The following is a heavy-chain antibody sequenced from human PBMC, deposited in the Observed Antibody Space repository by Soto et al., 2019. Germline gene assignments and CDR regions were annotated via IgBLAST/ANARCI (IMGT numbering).Heavy chain of an antibody. CDR3: ARASLGYCSSASCYGYYYYGMDV. CDR2: IYYSGST. Sequence: QVQLQESGPGLVKPSQTLSLTCTVSGGSISSGGYYWSWIRQHPGKGLEWIGYIYYSGSTYYNPSLKSRVTISVDTSKNQFSLKLSSVTAADTAVYYSARASLGYCSSASCYGYYYYGMDVWGQGTTVTVSS. V-gene: IGHV4-31*03. J-gene: IGHJ6*02. CDR1: GGSISSGGYY. D-gene: IGHD2-2*01.